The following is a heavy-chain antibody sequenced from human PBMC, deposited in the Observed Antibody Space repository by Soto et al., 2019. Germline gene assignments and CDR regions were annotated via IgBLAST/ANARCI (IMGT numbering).Heavy chain of an antibody. J-gene: IGHJ5*02. CDR2: VIPLFGAT. CDR1: RGTCSNYG. V-gene: IGHV1-69*13. D-gene: IGHD3-22*01. Sequence: SEKVSCKASRGTCSNYGSNFVGQSPARRLDWMGGVIPLFGATNYAQKFQGRVTITADASTSMVYMQLSSLRSEDTAVYYCAREQHDPYDASGYYFTWFDPWGQGTLVTVSS. CDR3: AREQHDPYDASGYYFTWFDP.